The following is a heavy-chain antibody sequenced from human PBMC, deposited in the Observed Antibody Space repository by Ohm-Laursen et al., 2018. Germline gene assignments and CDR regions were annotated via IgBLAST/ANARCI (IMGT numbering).Heavy chain of an antibody. CDR3: ARGDTYGFDY. J-gene: IGHJ4*02. CDR1: GYTFDSFG. D-gene: IGHD3-10*01. CDR2: ISPYSGQT. Sequence: SSVKVSCKASGYTFDSFGITWVRQAPGQGLEWMGWISPYSGQTKYALKLQGRVTMTTDTSTSTAYMDVRGLRSDDTAVYYCARGDTYGFDYWGQGTLVTVSS. V-gene: IGHV1-18*01.